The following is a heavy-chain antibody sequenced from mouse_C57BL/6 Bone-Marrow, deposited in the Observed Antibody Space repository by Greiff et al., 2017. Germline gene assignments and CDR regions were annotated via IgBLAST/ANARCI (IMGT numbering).Heavy chain of an antibody. CDR2: YPSDSYT. D-gene: IGHD1-1*02. CDR3: AREVGGGFAY. J-gene: IGHJ3*01. V-gene: IGHV1-69*01. Sequence: QVQLQQPGAELVMPGASVKLSCKASGYTFTSYWMHWVKQRPGQGLEWIGDYPSDSYTNYNQKFKGKSTLTVDKSSSTAYMQLSSLTSEDSAVYYCAREVGGGFAYWGQGTLVTVSA. CDR1: GYTFTSYW.